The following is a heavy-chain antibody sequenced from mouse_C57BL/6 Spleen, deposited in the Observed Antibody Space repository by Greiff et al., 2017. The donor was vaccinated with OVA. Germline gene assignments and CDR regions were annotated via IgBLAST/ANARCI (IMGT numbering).Heavy chain of an antibody. Sequence: EVNVVESGGGLVKPGGSLKLSCAASGFTFSDYGMHWVRQAPEKGLEWVAYISSGSSTIYYADTVQGRFTISRDNAKNTLFLQMNRLRSEDTAMYYCARPLYSNYVAWFAYWGQGTLVTVSA. CDR1: GFTFSDYG. J-gene: IGHJ3*01. D-gene: IGHD2-5*01. V-gene: IGHV5-17*01. CDR2: ISSGSSTI. CDR3: ARPLYSNYVAWFAY.